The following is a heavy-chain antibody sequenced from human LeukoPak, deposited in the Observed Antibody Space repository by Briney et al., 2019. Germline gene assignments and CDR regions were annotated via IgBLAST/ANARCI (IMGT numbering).Heavy chain of an antibody. CDR3: AVMRELLNFDY. V-gene: IGHV3-30-3*01. D-gene: IGHD2-15*01. CDR1: GFTFSSYA. Sequence: GRSLRLSCAASGFTFSSYAMHWVRQAPGKGLEWVAVISYDGSNKYYADSVKGRFTISRDNSKNTLYLQMNSLRAEDTAVYYCAVMRELLNFDYWGQGTLVTVSS. CDR2: ISYDGSNK. J-gene: IGHJ4*02.